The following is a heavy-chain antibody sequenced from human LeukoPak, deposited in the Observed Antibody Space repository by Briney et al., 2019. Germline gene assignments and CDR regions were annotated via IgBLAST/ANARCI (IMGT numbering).Heavy chain of an antibody. V-gene: IGHV3-21*01. Sequence: GGSLRLSCAASGFTFSSYSMNWVRQTPGKGLEWVSSISGSGDYIFYADSVKGRFTTSRDNAKNSLYLQMNSLRAEDTAVYYCAKKPSITIFWEDWYFDLWGRGTLVTVSS. CDR2: ISGSGDYI. CDR1: GFTFSSYS. D-gene: IGHD3-9*01. CDR3: AKKPSITIFWEDWYFDL. J-gene: IGHJ2*01.